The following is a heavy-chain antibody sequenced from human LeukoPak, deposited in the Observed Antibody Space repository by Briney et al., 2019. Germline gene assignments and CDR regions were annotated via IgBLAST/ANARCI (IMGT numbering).Heavy chain of an antibody. CDR1: GTTFRSDA. V-gene: IGHV1-69*01. D-gene: IGHD5-18*01. CDR2: IIPSFGTV. CDR3: ARATSANEYSYGFHFDY. Sequence: SVKVSCKASGTTFRSDAINWVRQAPGQGLEWMGAIIPSFGTVKYAQKFQGRVPMTADESTSTAYMDLNYLRSDDTAVYFCARATSANEYSYGFHFDYWGQGTLVTVSS. J-gene: IGHJ4*02.